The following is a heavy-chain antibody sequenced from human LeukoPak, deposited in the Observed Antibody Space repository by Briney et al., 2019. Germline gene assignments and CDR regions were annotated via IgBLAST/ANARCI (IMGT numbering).Heavy chain of an antibody. J-gene: IGHJ5*02. Sequence: GGSLRLSCAASGFTFSSYSMNWVRQAPGKGLEWVSSISSSSSYIYYADSVKGRFTISRDNAKNSLYLQMNSLRAEDTAVYYCARDPGSSGDWFDPWGQGTLVTVSS. D-gene: IGHD6-19*01. V-gene: IGHV3-21*01. CDR1: GFTFSSYS. CDR2: ISSSSSYI. CDR3: ARDPGSSGDWFDP.